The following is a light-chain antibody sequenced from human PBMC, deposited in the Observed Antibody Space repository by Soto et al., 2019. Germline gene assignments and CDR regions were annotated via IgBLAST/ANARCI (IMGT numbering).Light chain of an antibody. CDR3: CSYAGSSTLLV. J-gene: IGLJ1*01. Sequence: QSALTQPASVSGSPGQSITISCTGTSSDIGSYNLVSWYQQHPGKAPKLMIYEGNKRPSGVSNRFSGSKSGNTASLTISGLQTEDEANYYCCSYAGSSTLLVFGAGTKVTVL. V-gene: IGLV2-23*03. CDR2: EGN. CDR1: SSDIGSYNL.